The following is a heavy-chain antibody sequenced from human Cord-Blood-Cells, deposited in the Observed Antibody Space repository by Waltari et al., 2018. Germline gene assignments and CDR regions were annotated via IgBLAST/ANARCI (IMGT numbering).Heavy chain of an antibody. V-gene: IGHV4-39*01. Sequence: QLQLKEWCPGLVKPSESLSLTCTVSGGSISSSSYYWGWIRQAPGRGLEWIGSIYYSGSTNYNPSRKSRVTISVDTSKNQFSLKRSSVTAVDTAVYYCASTAPYYYDCSGYYYFDYWGQGTLVTVSS. CDR1: GGSISSSSYY. D-gene: IGHD3-22*01. J-gene: IGHJ4*02. CDR3: ASTAPYYYDCSGYYYFDY. CDR2: IYYSGST.